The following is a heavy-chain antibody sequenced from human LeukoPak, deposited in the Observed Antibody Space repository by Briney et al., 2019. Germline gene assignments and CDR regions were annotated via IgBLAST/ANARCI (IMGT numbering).Heavy chain of an antibody. V-gene: IGHV3-48*03. CDR1: VFTFSSYE. Sequence: GGSLRLSCAASVFTFSSYEMNWVRQAPGKGLEWVSYISSSGSTKYYADSVKGRFTISRDNAKNSLYLQMNSLRAEDTAVCYCARDDPIDYWGQGTLVTVSS. J-gene: IGHJ4*02. CDR2: ISSSGSTK. CDR3: ARDDPIDY.